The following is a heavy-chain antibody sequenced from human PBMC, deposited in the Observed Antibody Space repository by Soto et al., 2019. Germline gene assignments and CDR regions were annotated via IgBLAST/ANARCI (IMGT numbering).Heavy chain of an antibody. CDR3: ARATLFIAAAGNNWFDP. CDR2: INPNGGT. D-gene: IGHD6-13*01. Sequence: ASVKVSCKASGYTLTDNYMHWVREAPGQGLEWMGWINPNGGTNYAQKFQGRVTISVDTSKNQFSLKLSSVTAADTAVYYCARATLFIAAAGNNWFDPWGQGTLVTVSS. CDR1: GYTLTDNY. V-gene: IGHV1-2*02. J-gene: IGHJ5*02.